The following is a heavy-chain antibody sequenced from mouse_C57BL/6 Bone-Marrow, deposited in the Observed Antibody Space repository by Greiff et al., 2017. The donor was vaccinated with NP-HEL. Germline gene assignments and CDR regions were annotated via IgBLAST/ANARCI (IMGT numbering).Heavy chain of an antibody. CDR1: GYSFTGYY. D-gene: IGHD2-4*01. CDR3: ARGIYYDYDGLMDY. CDR2: INPSTGGT. Sequence: VQLQQSGPELVKPGASVKISCKASGYSFTGYYMNWVKQSPEKSLEWIGEINPSTGGTTYNQKFKAKATLTVDKSSSTAYMQLKSLTSEDSAVYYCARGIYYDYDGLMDYWGQGTSVTVSS. J-gene: IGHJ4*01. V-gene: IGHV1-42*01.